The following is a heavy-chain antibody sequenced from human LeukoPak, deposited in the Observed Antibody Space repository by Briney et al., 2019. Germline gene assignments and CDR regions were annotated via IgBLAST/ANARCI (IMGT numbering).Heavy chain of an antibody. CDR3: ARVRPLFGWWFDP. CDR1: GGSISSYY. V-gene: IGHV4-59*01. D-gene: IGHD3-10*01. J-gene: IGHJ5*02. CDR2: IYYSGST. Sequence: SETLSLTCTVSGGSISSYYWSWIRQPPGKGLEWIGYIYYSGSTNYNPSLKSRVTISVDASKNQFSLKLSSVTAADTAVYYCARVRPLFGWWFDPWGQGTLVTVSS.